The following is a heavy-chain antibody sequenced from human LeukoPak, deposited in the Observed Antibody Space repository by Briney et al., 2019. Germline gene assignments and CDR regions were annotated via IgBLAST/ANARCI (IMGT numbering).Heavy chain of an antibody. V-gene: IGHV3-74*01. J-gene: IGHJ4*02. D-gene: IGHD1-1*01. CDR3: ARDQDGMGTTMDL. Sequence: PGGALRLSRAPSRFSFSRYWMHWVRQAPGEGLMWVSRINSDGSSTWYADSVKGRFTISRDNARNTLSLQMSSLGVEDTALYYCARDQDGMGTTMDLWGQGTQVIVSS. CDR1: RFSFSRYW. CDR2: INSDGSST.